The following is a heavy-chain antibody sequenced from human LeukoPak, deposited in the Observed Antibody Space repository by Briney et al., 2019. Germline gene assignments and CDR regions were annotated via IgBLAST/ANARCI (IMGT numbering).Heavy chain of an antibody. J-gene: IGHJ6*02. CDR1: GYTFTSYY. Sequence: ASVTVSFTASGYTFTSYYMHWVRQAPGQGLEWMGIINPSGGSTSYAQKFQGRVTMTRDTSTSTVYMELSSLRSEDTAVYYCARDPYDSSGYYPYYYYGMDVWGQGTTVTVSS. CDR3: ARDPYDSSGYYPYYYYGMDV. CDR2: INPSGGST. D-gene: IGHD3-22*01. V-gene: IGHV1-46*01.